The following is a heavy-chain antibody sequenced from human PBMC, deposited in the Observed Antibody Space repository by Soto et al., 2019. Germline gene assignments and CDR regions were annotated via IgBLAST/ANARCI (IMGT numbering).Heavy chain of an antibody. CDR3: AKHQQSWATQAAFDY. CDR2: IRAGGDNT. J-gene: IGHJ4*02. Sequence: GSLRLSCAASGFTFSIYAMSWVRQAPGKGLEWVSSIRAGGDNTYYADSVKGRFTISRDNSKSTLYLQVNSLRAKDTAVYYCAKHQQSWATQAAFDYWGQGTLVTLSS. V-gene: IGHV3-23*01. D-gene: IGHD2-2*01. CDR1: GFTFSIYA.